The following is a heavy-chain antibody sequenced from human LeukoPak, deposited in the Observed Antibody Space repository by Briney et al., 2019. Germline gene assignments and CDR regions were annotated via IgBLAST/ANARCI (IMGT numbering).Heavy chain of an antibody. V-gene: IGHV4-4*02. CDR2: IYHSGST. Sequence: PSGTLSLTCAVSGGSISSSNWWSWVRQPPGKGLEWIGEIYHSGSTNYNPSLKSRVTISVDTSKNQFSLKLNSVTAADTAVYYCARLKCSSTSCFYYYYMDVWGKGTTVTISS. D-gene: IGHD2-2*01. CDR3: ARLKCSSTSCFYYYYMDV. J-gene: IGHJ6*03. CDR1: GGSISSSNW.